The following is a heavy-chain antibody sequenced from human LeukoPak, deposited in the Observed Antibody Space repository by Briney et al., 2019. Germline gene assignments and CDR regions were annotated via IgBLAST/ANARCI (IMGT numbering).Heavy chain of an antibody. CDR3: AKGFCSSTSLLFCYYYGMDV. V-gene: IGHV3-30*18. CDR1: GYTFSSYG. CDR2: ISYDGSNK. D-gene: IGHD2-2*01. Sequence: PGGSLRLSCAASGYTFSSYGMHWVRQAPGKGLEWVAVISYDGSNKYYADSVKGRFTISRDNSKNTLYLQMNSLRAEDTAVYYCAKGFCSSTSLLFCYYYGMDVWGKGTTVTVSS. J-gene: IGHJ6*04.